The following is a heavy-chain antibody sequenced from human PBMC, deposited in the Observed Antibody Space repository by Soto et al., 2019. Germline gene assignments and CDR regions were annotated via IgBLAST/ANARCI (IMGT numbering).Heavy chain of an antibody. J-gene: IGHJ5*02. CDR1: GYTLNEVA. CDR3: TTYHGDYNFDH. Sequence: QVQLVQSGAAVKKPGASVKVSCKVSGYTLNEVAMHWVRQAPGKGLEWLGGFDPDEAETIYAQHFHGRVTMTEDTSTDTVYMELSSLRSEDTALYFCTTYHGDYNFDHWGQGTLVTVSS. V-gene: IGHV1-24*01. CDR2: FDPDEAET. D-gene: IGHD4-17*01.